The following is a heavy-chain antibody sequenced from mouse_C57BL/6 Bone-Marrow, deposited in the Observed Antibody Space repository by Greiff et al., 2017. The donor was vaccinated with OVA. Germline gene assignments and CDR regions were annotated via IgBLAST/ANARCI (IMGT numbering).Heavy chain of an antibody. CDR1: GYTFTSYY. V-gene: IGHV1S81*02. J-gene: IGHJ3*01. Sequence: QVQLQQPGAELVKPGASVKLSCKASGYTFTSYYMYWVKQRPGQGLEWIGGINPKNGGTNNNEKLKSKATLTVEKSSSTAYMQLSSLTTEDSAVYYCIRSGYGGCAYWGQGTLVTVTA. CDR2: INPKNGGT. CDR3: IRSGYGGCAY. D-gene: IGHD1-1*02.